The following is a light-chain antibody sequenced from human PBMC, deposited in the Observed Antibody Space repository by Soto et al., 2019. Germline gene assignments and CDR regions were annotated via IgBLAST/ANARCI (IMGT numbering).Light chain of an antibody. CDR2: GAS. CDR1: QSLNKY. Sequence: DIQMTQSPSSLSASVGDSVTITCRASQSLNKYLNWYQQKPGKAPSLLIYGASSLHSGVPARFSGAGGGTYFTLTINSLQPEDSATYYCQQSYSTPWTFGRGTKVEI. CDR3: QQSYSTPWT. V-gene: IGKV1-39*01. J-gene: IGKJ1*01.